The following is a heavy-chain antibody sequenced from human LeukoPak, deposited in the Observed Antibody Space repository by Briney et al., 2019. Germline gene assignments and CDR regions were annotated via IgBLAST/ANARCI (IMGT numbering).Heavy chain of an antibody. D-gene: IGHD2-2*01. J-gene: IGHJ6*03. V-gene: IGHV3-20*04. CDR3: GRGYCSTTSCYDYYDYYMDV. CDR2: TYWDGAST. Sequence: PGGSLRLSCAVSGFSFDDYGMSWVRHVPGKGLEWVSGTYWDGASTGYADTAKGRFTISIDNVKNILYLQMNSLRVEDTALYFCGRGYCSTTSCYDYYDYYMDVWGKGTTVTASS. CDR1: GFSFDDYG.